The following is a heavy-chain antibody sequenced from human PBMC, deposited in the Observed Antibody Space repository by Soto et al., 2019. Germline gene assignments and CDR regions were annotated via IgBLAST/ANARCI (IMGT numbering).Heavy chain of an antibody. CDR1: GFTFSNAW. CDR3: IPLVATIGGPFDY. D-gene: IGHD5-12*01. CDR2: IKSKTDGGTT. J-gene: IGHJ4*02. V-gene: IGHV3-15*01. Sequence: PGGSLRLSCAASGFTFSNAWMSWVRQAPGKGLEWVGRIKSKTDGGTTDYAAPVKGRFTISRDDSKNTLYLQMNSLKTEDTAVYYCIPLVATIGGPFDYWGQGTLVTVSS.